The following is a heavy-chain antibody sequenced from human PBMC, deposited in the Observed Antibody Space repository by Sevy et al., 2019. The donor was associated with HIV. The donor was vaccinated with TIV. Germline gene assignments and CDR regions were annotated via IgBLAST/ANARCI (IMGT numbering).Heavy chain of an antibody. V-gene: IGHV4-34*01. CDR1: GGSFSGYY. D-gene: IGHD6-13*01. Sequence: SETLSLTCAVYGGSFSGYYWSWIRQPPGKGLEWIGEINHSGSTNYNPSLKSRVTISVDTSKNQFSLKLSSVTAADMAVYYCARTEQQLVTPFDYWGQGTLVTVSS. CDR2: INHSGST. J-gene: IGHJ4*02. CDR3: ARTEQQLVTPFDY.